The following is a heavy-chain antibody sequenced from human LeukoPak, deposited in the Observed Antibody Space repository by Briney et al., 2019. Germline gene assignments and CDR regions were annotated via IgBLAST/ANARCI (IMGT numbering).Heavy chain of an antibody. Sequence: GGSLRLSCVASGFTFSACGMHWVRQAPGKGLEWLAFISHDGRNRYHADSVRGRFTVSRDNSKNSSYLIMYTVKDDDTAVYYCAKEVQSRDYPPAGMDVWGQGTTVTVSS. CDR2: ISHDGRNR. D-gene: IGHD4-17*01. CDR3: AKEVQSRDYPPAGMDV. J-gene: IGHJ6*02. CDR1: GFTFSACG. V-gene: IGHV3-30*18.